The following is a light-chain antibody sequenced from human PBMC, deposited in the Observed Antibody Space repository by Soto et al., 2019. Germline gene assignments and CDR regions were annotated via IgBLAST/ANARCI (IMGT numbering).Light chain of an antibody. CDR3: CSYISSGTLI. J-gene: IGLJ1*01. CDR1: SGDIGDYNY. CDR2: DVS. Sequence: QSVLTQPASVSGSPGQSITISCVGTSGDIGDYNYVSWYQQHPGKVPKVIIYDVSNRPSGVSYRFSGTKSGNTASLTASGLQFVFVVRYHRCSYISSGTLIFGTRTKVTV. V-gene: IGLV2-14*01.